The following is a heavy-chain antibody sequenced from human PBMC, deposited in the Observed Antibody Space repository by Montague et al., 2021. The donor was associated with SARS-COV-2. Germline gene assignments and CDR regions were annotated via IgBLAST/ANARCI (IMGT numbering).Heavy chain of an antibody. CDR1: GVVDLRRRSD. Sequence: SETLSLTCTVSGVVDLRRRSDEHTSELPSHNELVCRVMLDYSRSTYYNPSLKSRVTISVDTSKNQFSLKLSSVTAADTAVYYCARKASRGITIFGVVTASYYFDYWGQGTLVTVSS. CDR2: LDYSRST. CDR3: ARKASRGITIFGVVTASYYFDY. J-gene: IGHJ4*02. V-gene: IGHV4-39*01. D-gene: IGHD3-3*01.